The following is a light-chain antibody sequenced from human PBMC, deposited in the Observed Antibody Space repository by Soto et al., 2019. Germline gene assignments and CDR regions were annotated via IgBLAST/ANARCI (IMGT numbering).Light chain of an antibody. CDR1: SSNIGAGYD. V-gene: IGLV1-40*01. CDR3: QSYDSLSGWV. CDR2: SNN. J-gene: IGLJ3*02. Sequence: QSVLTQPLSVSGAPGQGVTISCTGSSSNIGAGYDVHWYQQLPGTAPKLLIHSNNNRPSGVPDRISGSKSGTSASLAITGLQAEDEADYYCQSYDSLSGWVFGGGTKLTVL.